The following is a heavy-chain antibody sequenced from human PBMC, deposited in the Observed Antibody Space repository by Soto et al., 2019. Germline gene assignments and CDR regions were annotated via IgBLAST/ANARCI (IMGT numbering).Heavy chain of an antibody. Sequence: SETLSLPCTVSGGSISSGGYYWSWIRQHPGKGLEWIGYIYYSGSTYYNPSLKSRVTISVDTSKNQFSLKLSSVTAADTAVYYCARARITTGDSSGYYDGFFGDAFDIWGQGTMVTVSS. CDR2: IYYSGST. CDR3: ARARITTGDSSGYYDGFFGDAFDI. J-gene: IGHJ3*02. V-gene: IGHV4-31*03. D-gene: IGHD3-22*01. CDR1: GGSISSGGYY.